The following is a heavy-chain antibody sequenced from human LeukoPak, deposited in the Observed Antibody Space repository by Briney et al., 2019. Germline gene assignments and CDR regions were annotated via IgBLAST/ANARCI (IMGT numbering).Heavy chain of an antibody. CDR2: INPNSGGT. J-gene: IGHJ6*03. Sequence: ASVKVSCKASGYTLTCYYMHWVRQAPGQGLEWMGWINPNSGGTNYAQKFQGRVTMTRDTSISTAYMELSGLRSDDTAVYYCARVGRSTGYYMDVWGKGTTVTVSS. D-gene: IGHD1-1*01. V-gene: IGHV1-2*02. CDR3: ARVGRSTGYYMDV. CDR1: GYTLTCYY.